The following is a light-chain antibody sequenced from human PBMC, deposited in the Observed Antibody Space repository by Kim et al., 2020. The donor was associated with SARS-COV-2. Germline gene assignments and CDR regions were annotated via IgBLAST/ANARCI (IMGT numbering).Light chain of an antibody. CDR2: DAS. CDR3: QQRSNWPRT. J-gene: IGKJ1*01. Sequence: VSPGERATLSCRASQSVDNYLTWYQQRPGQAPRLLIHDASNRATGIPARFSGSGSGTDFTLTISSLEPEDFAVYYCQQRSNWPRTFGQGTKVDIK. V-gene: IGKV3-11*01. CDR1: QSVDNY.